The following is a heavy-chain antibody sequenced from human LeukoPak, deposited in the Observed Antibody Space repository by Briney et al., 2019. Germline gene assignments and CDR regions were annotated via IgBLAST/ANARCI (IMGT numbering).Heavy chain of an antibody. CDR3: VRVRSVSSAWRAFDI. D-gene: IGHD6-19*01. V-gene: IGHV3-33*01. J-gene: IGHJ3*02. Sequence: GGSLRLSCAASGFTFSSYGMHWVRQAPGKGLEWVAVIWSDGSAKYYADSVTGRVTISRDNSKKTLYLQIYSLRAEDTAVYYCVRVRSVSSAWRAFDIWGQGTMVIVSS. CDR2: IWSDGSAK. CDR1: GFTFSSYG.